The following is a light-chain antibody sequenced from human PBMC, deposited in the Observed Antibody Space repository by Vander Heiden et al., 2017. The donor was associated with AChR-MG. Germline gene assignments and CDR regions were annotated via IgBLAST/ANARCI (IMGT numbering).Light chain of an antibody. CDR2: DVS. CDR1: SSDVGNYND. Sequence: QSALTQARSVSGSPAQSVTTSCTATSSDVGNYNDSSWYQQPPGKAPKLMIDDVSQRPAVVPDRFSGSMSGNTASLTISGLQAEDEADYYCCSYAGTYTVFGGGTKLTVL. J-gene: IGLJ2*01. CDR3: CSYAGTYTV. V-gene: IGLV2-11*01.